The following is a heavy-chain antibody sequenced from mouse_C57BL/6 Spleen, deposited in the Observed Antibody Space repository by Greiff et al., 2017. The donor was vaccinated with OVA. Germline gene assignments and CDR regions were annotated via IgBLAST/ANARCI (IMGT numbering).Heavy chain of an antibody. J-gene: IGHJ1*03. CDR3: AREEAIVTTGYFDG. V-gene: IGHV1-55*01. CDR2: IYPGSGST. D-gene: IGHD2-5*01. Sequence: QVQLQQPGAELVKPGASVKMSCKASGYTFTSYWITWVKQRPGQGLEWIGDIYPGSGSTNYNEKFKSKATLTVDTSSSTAYMQLSSLTSEDSAVYYCAREEAIVTTGYFDGWGTGTTVTVSS. CDR1: GYTFTSYW.